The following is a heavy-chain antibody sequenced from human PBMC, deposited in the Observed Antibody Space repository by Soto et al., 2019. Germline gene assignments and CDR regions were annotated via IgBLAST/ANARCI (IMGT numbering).Heavy chain of an antibody. CDR1: GGTFSSCA. Sequence: GASVKVSCKASGGTFSSCAISWVRQAPGQGLEWMGGIIPIFGTANYAQKFQGRVTITADESTSTAYMELSSLRSEDTAVYYCARYYYDSSGYYYHWFDPWGQGTLVTVSS. D-gene: IGHD3-22*01. V-gene: IGHV1-69*13. J-gene: IGHJ5*02. CDR2: IIPIFGTA. CDR3: ARYYYDSSGYYYHWFDP.